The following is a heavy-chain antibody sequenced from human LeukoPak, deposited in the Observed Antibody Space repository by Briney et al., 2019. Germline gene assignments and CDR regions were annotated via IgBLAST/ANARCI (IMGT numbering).Heavy chain of an antibody. J-gene: IGHJ4*02. Sequence: DRSLRLSCAASGFTFHDYAMHWVRQAPGKGLEWVSGISWNGGTIDYADSVKGRFTISRDNAKNSLYLQMNSLRPEDMALYYCAKGPTYSSSSLFDYWGQGILVTVSS. D-gene: IGHD6-6*01. CDR1: GFTFHDYA. CDR3: AKGPTYSSSSLFDY. V-gene: IGHV3-9*03. CDR2: ISWNGGTI.